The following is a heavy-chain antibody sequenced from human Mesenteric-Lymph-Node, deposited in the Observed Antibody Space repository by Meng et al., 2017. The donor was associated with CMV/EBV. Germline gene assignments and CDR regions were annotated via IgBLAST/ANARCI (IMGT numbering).Heavy chain of an antibody. CDR2: ISGGGVNT. D-gene: IGHD3-3*01. CDR3: ARVRNPSDFWSGQNWFDP. J-gene: IGHJ5*02. Sequence: GGSLRLSCGASGFTFSNYAMSWVRQAPGKGLEWVSGISGGGVNTYYADSVKGRFTISRDKSKNTLYLQMNSLRAEDTAVYYCARVRNPSDFWSGQNWFDPWGQGTLVTVSS. V-gene: IGHV3-23*01. CDR1: GFTFSNYA.